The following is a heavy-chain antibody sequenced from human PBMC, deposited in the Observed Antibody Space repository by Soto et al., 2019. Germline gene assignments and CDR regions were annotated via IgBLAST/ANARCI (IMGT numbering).Heavy chain of an antibody. D-gene: IGHD3-22*01. CDR2: IWYDGSNK. CDR1: GFTFSSYG. CDR3: ARDLGYYDSSGYLDY. J-gene: IGHJ4*02. V-gene: IGHV3-33*01. Sequence: PGGSLRLSCAASGFTFSSYGMYWVRQAPGKGLEWVAVIWYDGSNKYYADSVKGRFTISRDNSKNTLYLQMNSLRAEDTAVYYCARDLGYYDSSGYLDYWGQGTLVTVSS.